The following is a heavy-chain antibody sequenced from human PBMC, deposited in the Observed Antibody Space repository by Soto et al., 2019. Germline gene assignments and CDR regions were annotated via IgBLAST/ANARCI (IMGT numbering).Heavy chain of an antibody. Sequence: GGSLILSCAASGFIIDSSGMNWVRKKPGKGLEWVSSISNTGRYIFYADSVNGRFTISRDNSKNMLYLQMSSLRAEDTAVYYCVKALSARYNSAKAFDIWGQGTMVTVSS. V-gene: IGHV3-21*01. D-gene: IGHD2-2*02. J-gene: IGHJ3*02. CDR2: ISNTGRYI. CDR3: VKALSARYNSAKAFDI. CDR1: GFIIDSSG.